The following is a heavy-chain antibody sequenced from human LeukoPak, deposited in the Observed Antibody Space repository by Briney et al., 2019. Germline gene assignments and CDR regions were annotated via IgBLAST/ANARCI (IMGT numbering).Heavy chain of an antibody. Sequence: GGSLRLSCAASGFTVSSNYMSWVRQAPGKGLEWVSGISRGGDSTFYTDSVKGRFTISRDNSKNTLYLQMNSLRPDDTALYYCAKESDGDYEFDFWGQGTLVTVSS. CDR1: GFTVSSNY. CDR3: AKESDGDYEFDF. J-gene: IGHJ4*02. D-gene: IGHD4-17*01. CDR2: ISRGGDST. V-gene: IGHV3-53*05.